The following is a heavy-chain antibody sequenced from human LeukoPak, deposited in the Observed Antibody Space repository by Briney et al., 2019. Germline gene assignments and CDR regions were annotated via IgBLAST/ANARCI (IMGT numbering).Heavy chain of an antibody. Sequence: SETLSLTCAVYGGSFSGYYWSWIRQPPGKGLEWIGEINHSGSTNYNPSLKSRVTISVDTPKKQFSLKLSSVTAADTAVYYCVTYYFDSSGPTKNYWGQGTLVTVSS. CDR1: GGSFSGYY. D-gene: IGHD3-22*01. CDR3: VTYYFDSSGPTKNY. J-gene: IGHJ4*02. CDR2: INHSGST. V-gene: IGHV4-34*01.